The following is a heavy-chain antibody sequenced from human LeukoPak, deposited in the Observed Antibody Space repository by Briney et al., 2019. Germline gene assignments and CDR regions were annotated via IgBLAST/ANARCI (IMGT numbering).Heavy chain of an antibody. Sequence: GGSLRLSCAASGFTFSSYAMHWVRQAPGKGLEWVAVISYDGSNKYYADSVKGRFTISRDNSKNTLYLQMNSLRAEDTAVYYCARDGYSNLSYYYYYMDVWGKGTTVTVSS. J-gene: IGHJ6*03. CDR3: ARDGYSNLSYYYYYMDV. CDR1: GFTFSSYA. CDR2: ISYDGSNK. D-gene: IGHD4-11*01. V-gene: IGHV3-30-3*01.